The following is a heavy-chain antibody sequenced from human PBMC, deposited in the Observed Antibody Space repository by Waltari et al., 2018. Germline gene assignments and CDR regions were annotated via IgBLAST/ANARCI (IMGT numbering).Heavy chain of an antibody. CDR2: IYYSGST. CDR3: ARAAGYYDSSGYGWFDP. Sequence: QVQLQESGPGLVKPSETLSLTCTVSGGSISSYYWSWIQQPPGKGLEWIGYIYYSGSTNYNPSLKSRVTISVDTSKNQFSLKLSSVTAADTAVYYCARAAGYYDSSGYGWFDPWGQGTLVTVSS. CDR1: GGSISSYY. V-gene: IGHV4-59*01. D-gene: IGHD3-22*01. J-gene: IGHJ5*02.